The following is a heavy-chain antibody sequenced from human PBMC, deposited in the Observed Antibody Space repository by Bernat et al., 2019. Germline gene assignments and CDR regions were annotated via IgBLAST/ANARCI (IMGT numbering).Heavy chain of an antibody. V-gene: IGHV3-30*02. J-gene: IGHJ3*02. CDR2: IRFDGSNK. D-gene: IGHD1-26*01. CDR1: GFTFSSYG. Sequence: QVQLVESGGGVVQPGGSLILSCAASGFTFSSYGMHWVRQAPGKGLEWVAFIRFDGSNKYYADSVKGRFTITRDNSKNTLYLQMNSLRAEDTAVYYCAKVCYYGCLAFDIWGQGTMVTVSS. CDR3: AKVCYYGCLAFDI.